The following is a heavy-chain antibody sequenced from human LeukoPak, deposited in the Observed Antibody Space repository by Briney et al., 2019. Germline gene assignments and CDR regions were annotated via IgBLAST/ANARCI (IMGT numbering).Heavy chain of an antibody. CDR2: INHSGGT. J-gene: IGHJ3*02. CDR1: GGSFSGYY. Sequence: SETLSLTCAVYGGSFSGYYWSWIRQPPGQGLEWIGEINHSGGTKYSPSLTSRVTISLDTSRNQFSLKLNSVTAADTAVYYCAKSNGYGLVDIWGQGTMVTVSS. D-gene: IGHD3-10*01. CDR3: AKSNGYGLVDI. V-gene: IGHV4-34*01.